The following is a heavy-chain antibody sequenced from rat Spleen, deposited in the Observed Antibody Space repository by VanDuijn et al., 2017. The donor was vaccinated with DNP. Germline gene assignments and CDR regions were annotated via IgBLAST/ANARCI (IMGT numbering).Heavy chain of an antibody. J-gene: IGHJ3*01. D-gene: IGHD1-1*01. V-gene: IGHV5-31*01. CDR3: AIYYYSGDNWFAF. CDR1: KFTFNNYW. CDR2: INSRGGGT. Sequence: EVHLVESGGDLVQPGRSLKPSCVVSKFTFNNYWMTWFRQVPGRGLGWVAAINSRGGGTSYPASVKGRFTISRDNAKNTLYLQMNNLRSEDTATYYCAIYYYSGDNWFAFWGQGTLVTVSS.